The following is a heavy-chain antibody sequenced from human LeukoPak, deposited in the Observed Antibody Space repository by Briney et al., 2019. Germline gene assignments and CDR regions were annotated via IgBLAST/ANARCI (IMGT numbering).Heavy chain of an antibody. CDR1: GYTFTSYG. J-gene: IGHJ4*02. V-gene: IGHV1-18*01. Sequence: ASVKVSCKAFGYTFTSYGISWVRQAPGQGLEWMGWISAYNGNTNYAQKLQGRVTMTTDTSTSTAYMELRSLRSDDTAVYYCARHTYYYDSSGYYIDDYWGQGTLVTVSS. CDR2: ISAYNGNT. D-gene: IGHD3-22*01. CDR3: ARHTYYYDSSGYYIDDY.